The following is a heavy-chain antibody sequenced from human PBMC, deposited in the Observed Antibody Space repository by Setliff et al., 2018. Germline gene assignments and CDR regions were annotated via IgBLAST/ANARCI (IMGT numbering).Heavy chain of an antibody. D-gene: IGHD6-6*01. CDR1: GYTFTSYA. CDR2: INTYTGSP. V-gene: IGHV7-4-1*02. Sequence: ASVKVSCKASGYTFTSYAMHWVRQAPGQGLEWMGWINTYTGSPTYAQGFTGRFVFSLDTSVSTAYLQISSLKGEDTAVYYCARGEYTSLPSGVYYHMDVWGKGTTVTVSS. CDR3: ARGEYTSLPSGVYYHMDV. J-gene: IGHJ6*03.